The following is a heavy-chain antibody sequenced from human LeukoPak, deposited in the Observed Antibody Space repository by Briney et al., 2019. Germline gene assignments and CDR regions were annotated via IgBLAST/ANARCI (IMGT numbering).Heavy chain of an antibody. J-gene: IGHJ4*02. CDR1: GFTFSNFP. V-gene: IGHV3-23*01. CDR3: AKDRGF. Sequence: GGSLRLSCAAPGFTFSNFPMRWLRQAPGKGLEWVSAIGTSGGSTYYADSVKGRFTISRDDSKNTLHLQMNSLRPEDTAVYYCAKDRGFWGQGTLVTVSS. D-gene: IGHD6-25*01. CDR2: IGTSGGST.